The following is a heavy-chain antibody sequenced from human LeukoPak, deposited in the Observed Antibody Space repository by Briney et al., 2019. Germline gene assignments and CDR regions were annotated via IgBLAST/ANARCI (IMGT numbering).Heavy chain of an antibody. Sequence: SETLSLTCTVSGYSISSGYYWGWIRPPPGKGLEWIGSIYHSGSTYYNPSLKSRVTISVDTSKNQFSLKLSSVTAADTAVYYCARISSGWIAPFDYWGQGTLVTVSS. CDR1: GYSISSGYY. V-gene: IGHV4-38-2*02. D-gene: IGHD6-19*01. CDR2: IYHSGST. J-gene: IGHJ4*02. CDR3: ARISSGWIAPFDY.